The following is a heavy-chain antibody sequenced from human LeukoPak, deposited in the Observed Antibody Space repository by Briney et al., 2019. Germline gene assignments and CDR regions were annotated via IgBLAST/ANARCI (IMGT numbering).Heavy chain of an antibody. CDR2: INHSGNT. CDR3: ARLGYCSGGTCYSVPFDY. Sequence: PSETLSLTCAVYGGSFSGYYWSWIRQPPGKGLEWIGEINHSGNTNYNPSLKSRVTISVDTSKNQFSLKLSSATVADTAAYYCARLGYCSGGTCYSVPFDYWGQGTLVTVSS. J-gene: IGHJ4*02. D-gene: IGHD2-15*01. V-gene: IGHV4-34*01. CDR1: GGSFSGYY.